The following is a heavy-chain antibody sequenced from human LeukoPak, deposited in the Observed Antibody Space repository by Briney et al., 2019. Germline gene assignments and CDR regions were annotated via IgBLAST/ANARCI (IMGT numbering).Heavy chain of an antibody. Sequence: GGSLRLSCAASGFTFSNYAMTWVRQATGKGLERVSTIGGSGVSIYYADSVKGRFTISRDNSRNTVYLQMDSLRAEDTALYYCAKGGVSGWFYFDFWGQGTLVTVSS. V-gene: IGHV3-23*01. CDR3: AKGGVSGWFYFDF. CDR2: IGGSGVSI. CDR1: GFTFSNYA. J-gene: IGHJ4*02. D-gene: IGHD6-19*01.